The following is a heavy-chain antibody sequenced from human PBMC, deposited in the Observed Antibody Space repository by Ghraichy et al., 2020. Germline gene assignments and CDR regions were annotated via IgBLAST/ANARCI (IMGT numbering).Heavy chain of an antibody. V-gene: IGHV3-21*01. CDR2: ISSSSSYI. J-gene: IGHJ4*02. CDR3: ANYGDYGTDY. Sequence: LSLTCAASGFTFSSYSMNWVRQAPGKGLEWVSSISSSSSYIYYADSVKGRFTISRDNAKNSLYLQMNSLRAEDTAVYYCANYGDYGTDYWGQGTLVTVSS. CDR1: GFTFSSYS. D-gene: IGHD4-17*01.